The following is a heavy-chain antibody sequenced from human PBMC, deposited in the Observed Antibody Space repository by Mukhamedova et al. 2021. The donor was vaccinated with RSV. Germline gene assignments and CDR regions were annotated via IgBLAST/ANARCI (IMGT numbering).Heavy chain of an antibody. V-gene: IGHV3-74*01. D-gene: IGHD6-13*01. J-gene: IGHJ6*02. CDR3: AREGIAAAAYRFDYYYYYGMDV. Sequence: GRFTISRDNAKNTLYLQMNSLRAEDTAVYYCAREGIAAAAYRFDYYYYYGMDVWGQGTTVTVSS.